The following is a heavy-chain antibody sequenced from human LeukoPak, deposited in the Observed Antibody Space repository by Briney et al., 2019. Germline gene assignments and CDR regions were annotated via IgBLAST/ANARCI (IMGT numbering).Heavy chain of an antibody. CDR3: ARGTRGSGGSCCPFDY. J-gene: IGHJ4*02. Sequence: GGSLRLSCAASGFTFSDYWMHWVRQAPGKGLVGVSRINSDGRITSYADSVKGRFTISRDNAKNTLYLQMNSLRAEDTAVYYCARGTRGSGGSCCPFDYWGQGTLVTVSS. CDR2: INSDGRIT. V-gene: IGHV3-74*01. CDR1: GFTFSDYW. D-gene: IGHD2-15*01.